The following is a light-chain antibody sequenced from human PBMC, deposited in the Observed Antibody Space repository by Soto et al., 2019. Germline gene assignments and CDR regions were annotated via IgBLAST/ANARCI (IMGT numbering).Light chain of an antibody. CDR2: GAS. V-gene: IGKV3-15*01. CDR1: QSISSN. CDR3: QQYNSWPPYT. J-gene: IGKJ2*01. Sequence: EIVMTQSPATLSVSPGERATLSCRASQSISSNLAWYQQKPGQAPRLLICGASTTATGIPARFSGSGSGTEFTLTISGLQSEDSAVYYCQQYNSWPPYTFGQGTKLEIK.